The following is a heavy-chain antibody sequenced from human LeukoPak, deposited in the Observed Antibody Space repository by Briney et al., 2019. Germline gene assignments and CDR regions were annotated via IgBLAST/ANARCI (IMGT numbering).Heavy chain of an antibody. CDR1: GGSIISYY. J-gene: IGHJ4*02. CDR2: IYYSGST. V-gene: IGHV4-59*01. Sequence: SETLSLTCTVSGGSIISYYWSWIRQPPGKGLECIGYIYYSGSTNYNPSLKSRVTISVDTSKNQFSLKLSSVTAADTAVYYCARSVRPGTDFDYWGQGTLVTVSS. CDR3: ARSVRPGTDFDY.